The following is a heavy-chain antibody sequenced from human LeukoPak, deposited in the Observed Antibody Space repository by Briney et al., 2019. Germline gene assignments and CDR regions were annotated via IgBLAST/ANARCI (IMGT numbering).Heavy chain of an antibody. CDR2: INPNSGGT. J-gene: IGHJ5*02. V-gene: IGHV1-2*02. Sequence: ASVKVSCKASGYTLTGYYMHWVRQAPGQGLEWMGWINPNSGGTNYAQKFQGRVTMTRDTSISTAYMELSRLRSDDTAVYYCARELKGDYCSSTSCYTGNWFDPWGQGTLVTVSS. CDR3: ARELKGDYCSSTSCYTGNWFDP. CDR1: GYTLTGYY. D-gene: IGHD2-2*02.